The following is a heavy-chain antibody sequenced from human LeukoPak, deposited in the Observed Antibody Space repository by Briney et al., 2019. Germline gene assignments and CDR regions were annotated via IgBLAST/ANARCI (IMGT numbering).Heavy chain of an antibody. J-gene: IGHJ5*02. D-gene: IGHD6-13*01. CDR3: ARLERSSSWGPEGWFDP. CDR1: GGSISSYY. CDR2: IYYSGST. V-gene: IGHV4-59*08. Sequence: SETLSLTCTVPGGSISSYYWSWIRQPPGKGLEWIGYIYYSGSTNYNPSLKSRVTISVDMSKNQFSLKLSSVTAADTAVYYCARLERSSSWGPEGWFDPWGQGTLVTVSS.